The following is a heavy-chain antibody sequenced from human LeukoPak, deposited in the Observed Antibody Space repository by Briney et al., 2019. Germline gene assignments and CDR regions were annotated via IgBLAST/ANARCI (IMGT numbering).Heavy chain of an antibody. CDR1: VYTFTSYD. CDR2: MSPNSGNT. J-gene: IGHJ4*02. CDR3: ARNLYGTGEFDY. D-gene: IGHD7-27*01. Sequence: GASVTVSCKASVYTFTSYDINWVRQATGQGLEWMGWMSPNSGNTGYAQKFQGRVTMTRDTSIGTAYMELSSLGFEDTAVYFCARNLYGTGEFDYWGQGTLVTVSS. V-gene: IGHV1-8*01.